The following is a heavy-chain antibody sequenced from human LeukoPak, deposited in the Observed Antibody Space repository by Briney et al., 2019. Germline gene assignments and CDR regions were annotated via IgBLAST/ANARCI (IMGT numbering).Heavy chain of an antibody. Sequence: SVKVSCKASGGTFSSYAISWVRQAPGQGLEWMGRIIPILGIANYAQKFQGRVTITADKSTSTAYMELRSLRSDDTAVYYCARDMGITMVRGTLNWFDPWGQGTLVTVSS. CDR2: IIPILGIA. CDR1: GGTFSSYA. V-gene: IGHV1-69*04. CDR3: ARDMGITMVRGTLNWFDP. D-gene: IGHD3-10*01. J-gene: IGHJ5*02.